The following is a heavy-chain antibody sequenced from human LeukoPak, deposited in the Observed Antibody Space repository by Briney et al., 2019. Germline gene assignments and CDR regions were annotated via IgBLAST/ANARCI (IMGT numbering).Heavy chain of an antibody. CDR2: IYHSGST. J-gene: IGHJ3*02. V-gene: IGHV4-38-2*02. D-gene: IGHD4-17*01. CDR3: AREGYGDYSDAFDI. Sequence: PSETLSLTCTVSGYSISSGYYWGWIRQPPGKGLEWIGSIYHSGSTYYNPSLKSRVTISVDTSKNQFSLKLSSVTAADTAVYYCAREGYGDYSDAFDIWGQGTMVTVSS. CDR1: GYSISSGYY.